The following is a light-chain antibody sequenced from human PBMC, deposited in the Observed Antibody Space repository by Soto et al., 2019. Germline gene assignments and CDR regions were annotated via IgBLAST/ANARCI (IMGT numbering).Light chain of an antibody. CDR1: SSDVGGYNY. J-gene: IGLJ3*02. CDR3: CSYAGSSFWV. Sequence: QSALTQPRSVSGSPGQSVTISCTGTSSDVGGYNYVSWYQQHPGKAPKLMIYDVSKRPSGVPDRFSGSKSGNTASLTISGLQAEDEADYYCCSYAGSSFWVCGGGTKLTVL. V-gene: IGLV2-11*01. CDR2: DVS.